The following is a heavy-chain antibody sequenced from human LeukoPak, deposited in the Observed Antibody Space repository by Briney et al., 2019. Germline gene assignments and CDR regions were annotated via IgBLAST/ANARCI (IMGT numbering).Heavy chain of an antibody. CDR1: GFTVSSNY. Sequence: PGRSLRLSCAASGFTVSSNYMSWVRQAPGKGLEWVSVIYSGGSTYYADSVKGRFTISRDNSKNTLYLQMNSLRAEDTAVYYCARGTRDGYNDYYYYYMDVWGKGTTVTVSS. CDR3: ARGTRDGYNDYYYYYMDV. CDR2: IYSGGST. V-gene: IGHV3-53*01. D-gene: IGHD5-24*01. J-gene: IGHJ6*03.